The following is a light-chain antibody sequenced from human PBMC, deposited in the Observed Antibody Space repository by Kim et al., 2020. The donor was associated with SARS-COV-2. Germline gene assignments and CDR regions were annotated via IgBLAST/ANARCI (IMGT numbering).Light chain of an antibody. CDR3: QHRFNWPLT. J-gene: IGKJ4*01. V-gene: IGKV3-11*01. CDR2: DAS. Sequence: EIVLTQSPVTLSLSPGERATLSCRASQSINNFLAWYQQKPGQAPRLLIYDASNRATGVPARFSGSGSGTDFALTISSLEPEDFAVYYCQHRFNWPLTFGGGTRVEIK. CDR1: QSINNF.